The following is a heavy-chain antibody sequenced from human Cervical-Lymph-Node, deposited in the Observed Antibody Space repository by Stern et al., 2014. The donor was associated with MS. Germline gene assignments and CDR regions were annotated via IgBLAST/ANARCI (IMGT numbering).Heavy chain of an antibody. CDR1: GFTFRNYT. Sequence: EVQLVESGGGLVKPGGSLRLSCAVSGFTFRNYTMNWVRQSPGKGLEGVSSISSTSTYIYYADSVKGRFTISRDNAKNSLYLQMNSLRAEDTAVYYCTRARRGFDYWGQGTLVTVSS. CDR2: ISSTSTYI. J-gene: IGHJ4*02. CDR3: TRARRGFDY. V-gene: IGHV3-21*01.